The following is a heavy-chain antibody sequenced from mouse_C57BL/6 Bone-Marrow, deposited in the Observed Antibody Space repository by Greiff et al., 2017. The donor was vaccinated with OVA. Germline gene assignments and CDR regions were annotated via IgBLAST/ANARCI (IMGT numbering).Heavy chain of an antibody. CDR3: ARRDYGSSYYWYFDV. CDR1: GFTFSSYT. D-gene: IGHD1-1*01. CDR2: ISGGGGNT. Sequence: DVQLVESGGGLVKPGGSLKLSCAASGFTFSSYTMSWVRQTPEKRLEWVATISGGGGNTYYPDSVKGRFTISRDNAKNTLYLQMSSLRSEDTALYYCARRDYGSSYYWYFDVWGTGTTVTVSS. J-gene: IGHJ1*03. V-gene: IGHV5-9*01.